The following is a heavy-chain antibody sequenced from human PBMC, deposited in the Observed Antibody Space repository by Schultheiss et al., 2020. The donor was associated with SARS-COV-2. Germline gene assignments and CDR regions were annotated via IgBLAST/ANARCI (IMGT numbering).Heavy chain of an antibody. CDR1: GGSFSGYY. J-gene: IGHJ6*03. CDR3: ARGRAYYDFWSGYTGANYYYYYMDV. V-gene: IGHV4-34*01. D-gene: IGHD3-3*01. Sequence: SETLSLTCAVYGGSFSGYYWSWIRQPPGKGLEWIGEINHSGSTNYNPSLKSRVTISVDTSKNQFSLKLSSVTAADTAVYYCARGRAYYDFWSGYTGANYYYYYMDVWGKGTTVTVSS. CDR2: INHSGST.